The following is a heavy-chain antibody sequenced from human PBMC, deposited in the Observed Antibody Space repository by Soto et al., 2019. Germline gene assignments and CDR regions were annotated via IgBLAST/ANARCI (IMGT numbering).Heavy chain of an antibody. CDR1: GVSISSCDYY. CDR3: ARALIQLWPHYYYGMDV. Sequence: PSETLSLTCTVSGVSISSCDYYWIWIRQPPWEVLEWIGYIYYSGTTYYNPSLKSRVTISVDTSKNQFSLKVSSVTAADTAVYYCARALIQLWPHYYYGMDVWGQGTTVTVSS. V-gene: IGHV4-30-4*01. D-gene: IGHD5-18*01. CDR2: IYYSGTT. J-gene: IGHJ6*02.